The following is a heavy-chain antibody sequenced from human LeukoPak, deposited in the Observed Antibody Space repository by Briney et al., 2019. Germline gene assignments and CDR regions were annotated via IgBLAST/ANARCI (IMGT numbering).Heavy chain of an antibody. J-gene: IGHJ3*02. CDR1: GGSISSGSYY. D-gene: IGHD5-18*01. Sequence: PSETLSLTCTVSGGSISSGSYYWSWIRQPAGKGLEWIGSIYYSGSTYYNPSLKSRVTISVDTSKNQFSLKLSSVTAADTAVYYCARQSGYSYGRYDAFDIWGQGTMVTVSS. CDR3: ARQSGYSYGRYDAFDI. CDR2: IYYSGST. V-gene: IGHV4-39*01.